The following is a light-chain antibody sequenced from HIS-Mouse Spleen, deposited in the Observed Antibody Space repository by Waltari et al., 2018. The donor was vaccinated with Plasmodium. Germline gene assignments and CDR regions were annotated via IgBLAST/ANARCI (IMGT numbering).Light chain of an antibody. CDR3: QQSYSTWT. Sequence: DIQMTQSPSSLSASVGDRVTITCRASQSMSSYLNWYQQKPGKAPNLLIYAASSLQSGVPSRFSGSGSGTDFTLTISSLQPEDFATYYCQQSYSTWTFGQGTKVEIK. V-gene: IGKV1-39*01. CDR1: QSMSSY. J-gene: IGKJ1*01. CDR2: AAS.